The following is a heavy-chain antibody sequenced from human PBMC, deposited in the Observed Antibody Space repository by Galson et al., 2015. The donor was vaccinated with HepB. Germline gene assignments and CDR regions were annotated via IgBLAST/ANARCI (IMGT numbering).Heavy chain of an antibody. D-gene: IGHD2-15*01. Sequence: SVKVSCKASGYSFTNCGVSWVRRAPGQGLEWMGWISGYSGDANYAQNLQGRVTMTTETSTNTAYLELKSLKSDDTALYYCARARYSSSPPDYWGQGTLVTVSS. V-gene: IGHV1-18*01. CDR1: GYSFTNCG. J-gene: IGHJ4*02. CDR2: ISGYSGDA. CDR3: ARARYSSSPPDY.